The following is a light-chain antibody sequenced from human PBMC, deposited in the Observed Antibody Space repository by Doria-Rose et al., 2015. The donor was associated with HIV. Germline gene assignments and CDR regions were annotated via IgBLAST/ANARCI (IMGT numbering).Light chain of an antibody. J-gene: IGKJ1*01. CDR3: QQFDSFPRT. Sequence: TQSPSFLSASVGVRVTITCRASQGISRYLVWYQQKPGNAPTLLIIGASTLQSGVPSRFSGSGSGTEFTLTISSLQPEDFATYYCQQFDSFPRTFGQGTKVELK. V-gene: IGKV1-9*01. CDR1: QGISRY. CDR2: GAS.